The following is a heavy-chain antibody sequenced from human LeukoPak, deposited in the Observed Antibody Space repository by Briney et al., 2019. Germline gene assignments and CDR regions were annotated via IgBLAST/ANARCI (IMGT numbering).Heavy chain of an antibody. D-gene: IGHD2-8*02. J-gene: IGHJ4*02. V-gene: IGHV4-4*02. CDR1: GFTFNDW. Sequence: PGGSLRLSCAASGFTFNDWMSWVRQAPGKGLEWIGSIYYSGSTNYNPSLKSRVTISVDTSKNQFSLKLSSVTAADTAVHYCARAGLDYFDYWGQGTLVTVSS. CDR3: ARAGLDYFDY. CDR2: IYYSGST.